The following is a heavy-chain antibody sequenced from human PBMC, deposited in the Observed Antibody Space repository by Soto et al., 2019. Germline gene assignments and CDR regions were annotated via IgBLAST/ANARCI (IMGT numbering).Heavy chain of an antibody. CDR3: ARDGKAGAGLDL. Sequence: QVQLVESGGGVVQPGTSLRLSCEASGFTFSSYGIHWVRQAPGKGLEWVAVIWHDGSYKYYADYVKGRFTISRDNSKNHLYLEMKSLRAEDKAIYYCARDGKAGAGLDLWGQGTLVSVS. CDR2: IWHDGSYK. D-gene: IGHD6-19*01. V-gene: IGHV3-33*01. CDR1: GFTFSSYG. J-gene: IGHJ5*02.